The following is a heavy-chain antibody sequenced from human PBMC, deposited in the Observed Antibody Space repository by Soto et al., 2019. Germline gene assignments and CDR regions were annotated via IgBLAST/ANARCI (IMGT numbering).Heavy chain of an antibody. J-gene: IGHJ5*02. CDR1: CGSISTSAYS. CDR2: INYSGST. Sequence: SETLSLTCTVSCGSISTSAYSWGWIRQAPRKGLEWLVSINYSGSTYYNPSLQSRVTISVDTSKNQFSLRLSSVTAADTGIYYCSIRAPEGFDAWGQGPLVTVSS. CDR3: SIRAPEGFDA. V-gene: IGHV4-39*01.